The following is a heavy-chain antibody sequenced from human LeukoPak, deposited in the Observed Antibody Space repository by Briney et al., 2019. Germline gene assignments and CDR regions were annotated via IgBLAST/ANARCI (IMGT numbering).Heavy chain of an antibody. J-gene: IGHJ4*02. Sequence: GAPVKVSYKASGYTFTGYYMHWVRQAPGQGLEWMGWINPNSGGTNYAQKFQGRVTMTRDTSISTAYMELSRLRSDDTAVYYCARPNGSGSYAHWGQGTLVTVSS. CDR2: INPNSGGT. CDR3: ARPNGSGSYAH. V-gene: IGHV1-2*02. CDR1: GYTFTGYY. D-gene: IGHD3-10*01.